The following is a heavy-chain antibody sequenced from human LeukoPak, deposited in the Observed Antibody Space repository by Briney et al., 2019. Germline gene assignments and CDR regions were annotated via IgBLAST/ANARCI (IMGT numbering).Heavy chain of an antibody. D-gene: IGHD3-3*01. CDR1: GYTFTSYG. CDR3: ARDLQRKIFGVVYLDY. CDR2: ISAYNGNT. Sequence: ASVKVSCKASGYTFTSYGISWVGQAPGQGLEWMGWISAYNGNTNYAQKLQGRVTMTTDTSTSTAHMELRSLRSDDTAVYYCARDLQRKIFGVVYLDYWGQGTLVTVSS. J-gene: IGHJ4*02. V-gene: IGHV1-18*01.